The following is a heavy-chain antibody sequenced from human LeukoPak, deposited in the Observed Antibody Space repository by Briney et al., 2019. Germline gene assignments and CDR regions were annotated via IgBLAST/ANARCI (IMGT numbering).Heavy chain of an antibody. CDR2: IIPIFGTA. J-gene: IGHJ4*02. CDR3: ARFLQLDDGFDY. CDR1: GGTFSSYA. D-gene: IGHD5-18*01. V-gene: IGHV1-69*01. Sequence: SVKVSCKASGGTFSSYAISWVRQAPGQGLEWMGGIIPIFGTANYAQKFQGRVTITADESTSTAYMELRSLRSDDTAVYYCARFLQLDDGFDYWGQGTLVIVSP.